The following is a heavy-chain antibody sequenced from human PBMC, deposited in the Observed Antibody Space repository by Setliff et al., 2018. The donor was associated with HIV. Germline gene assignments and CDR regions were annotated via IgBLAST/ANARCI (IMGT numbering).Heavy chain of an antibody. Sequence: SETLSLTCAVSGGSIRSSDWWSWVRQPPGKGLEWIGEISHGGTTNYSPSLKSRVTISIGKSRNQFSLKLTSVTAADTAVYYCARAPDWVAFDVWGQGTMVTVSS. V-gene: IGHV4-4*02. CDR2: ISHGGTT. CDR1: GGSIRSSDW. CDR3: ARAPDWVAFDV. D-gene: IGHD3-9*01. J-gene: IGHJ3*01.